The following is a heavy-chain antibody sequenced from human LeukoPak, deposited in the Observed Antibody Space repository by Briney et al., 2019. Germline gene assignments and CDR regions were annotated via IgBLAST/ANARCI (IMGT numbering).Heavy chain of an antibody. CDR2: LSYDGSNK. V-gene: IGHV3-30*04. CDR1: GFTFSSYA. J-gene: IGHJ4*02. Sequence: GRSLRLSCAASGFTFSSYAMHWVRQAPGKGLEWVAVLSYDGSNKYYADSVKGRFTISRDNSKNTLYLQMNSLRAEDTAVYYCAREGYCSGGSCYPGLLDYWGQGTLVTVSS. D-gene: IGHD2-15*01. CDR3: AREGYCSGGSCYPGLLDY.